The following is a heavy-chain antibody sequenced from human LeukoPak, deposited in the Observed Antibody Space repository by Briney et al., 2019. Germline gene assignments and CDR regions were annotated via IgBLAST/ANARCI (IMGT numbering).Heavy chain of an antibody. J-gene: IGHJ3*02. CDR2: ISYDGSNK. D-gene: IGHD6-13*01. CDR3: ASYSSSLFAFDI. CDR1: GFTFSSYG. V-gene: IGHV3-30*03. Sequence: GGSLRLSCAASGFTFSSYGMHWVRQAPGKGLEWVAVISYDGSNKYYADSVKGQFTISRDNSKNTLYLQMNSLRAEDTAVYYCASYSSSLFAFDIWGQGTMVTVSS.